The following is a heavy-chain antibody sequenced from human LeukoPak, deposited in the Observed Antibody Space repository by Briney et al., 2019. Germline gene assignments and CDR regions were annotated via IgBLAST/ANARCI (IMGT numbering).Heavy chain of an antibody. CDR1: GFTFTTYW. CDR3: ARVGTAEGTLEDY. Sequence: GGSLRLSRAASGFTFTTYWMSWVRQPPGKGLEWVANIKNDGSEKYYVDSVKGRFTISRDNAKNSLYLQMNSLRAEDTAVYYCARVGTAEGTLEDYWGQGTLVTVSS. CDR2: IKNDGSEK. D-gene: IGHD6-13*01. V-gene: IGHV3-7*01. J-gene: IGHJ4*02.